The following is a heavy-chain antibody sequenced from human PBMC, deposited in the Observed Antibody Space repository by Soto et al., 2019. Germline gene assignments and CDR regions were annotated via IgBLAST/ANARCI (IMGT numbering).Heavy chain of an antibody. CDR2: IYYSGST. D-gene: IGHD1-26*01. CDR1: GDSISSGGYY. J-gene: IGHJ4*02. CDR3: ARDRVGATSGGLDY. Sequence: PSETLSLTCTVSGDSISSGGYYWSWIRQHPGKGLEWIGYIYYSGSTNYNPSLKSRVTISVDTSKNQFSLKLSSVTAADTAVYYCARDRVGATSGGLDYWGQGTLVTVSS. V-gene: IGHV4-61*08.